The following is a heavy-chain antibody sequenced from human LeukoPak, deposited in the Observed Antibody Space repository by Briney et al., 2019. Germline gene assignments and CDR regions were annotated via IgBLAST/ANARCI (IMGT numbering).Heavy chain of an antibody. CDR3: ARQGVAVRGVMILKRPAGFDY. D-gene: IGHD3-10*01. V-gene: IGHV4-34*01. J-gene: IGHJ4*02. CDR1: GGSFSGYY. CDR2: INHSGST. Sequence: NSSETLSLTCAVYGGSFSGYYWSWIRQPPGKGLEWIGEINHSGSTNYNPSLKSRVTISVDTSKNQFSLKLSSVTATDTAVYYCARQGVAVRGVMILKRPAGFDYWGQGILVTVSS.